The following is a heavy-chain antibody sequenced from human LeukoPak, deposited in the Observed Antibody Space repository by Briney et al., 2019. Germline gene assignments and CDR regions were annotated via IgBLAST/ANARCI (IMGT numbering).Heavy chain of an antibody. CDR2: IYYSGGT. Sequence: SETLSLTCSVSGGSISSYYWSWIRQPPGKGLEWIGYIYYSGGTNYNPSLKSRVTMSVDTSKNQFSLKLTPVTAADTAVYYCARLRPVAGYDAFDIWGHGTMVTVSS. D-gene: IGHD6-19*01. CDR1: GGSISSYY. CDR3: ARLRPVAGYDAFDI. V-gene: IGHV4-59*08. J-gene: IGHJ3*02.